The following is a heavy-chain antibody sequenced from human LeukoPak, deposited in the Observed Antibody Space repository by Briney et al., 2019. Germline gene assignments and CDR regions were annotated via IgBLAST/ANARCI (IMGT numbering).Heavy chain of an antibody. D-gene: IGHD6-19*01. CDR3: TSPIAVAGTVNYYYYYGMDV. V-gene: IGHV3-73*01. CDR1: GFTFSGSA. CDR2: IRSKANSYAT. J-gene: IGHJ6*02. Sequence: GGSLRLSCAASGFTFSGSAMPWVRQASGKGLEWVGRIRSKANSYATAYAASVKGRFTISRDDSKNTAYLQMNSLKTEDTAVYYCTSPIAVAGTVNYYYYYGMDVWGQGTTVTVSS.